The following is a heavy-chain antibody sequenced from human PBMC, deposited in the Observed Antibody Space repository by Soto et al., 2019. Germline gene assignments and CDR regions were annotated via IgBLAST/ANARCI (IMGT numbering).Heavy chain of an antibody. D-gene: IGHD4-4*01. V-gene: IGHV1-18*01. Sequence: QVQLVQSGGEVTKPGASVTVSCKASGYTFINYHITWVRQAPGQGLEWMAWLNTYNGMTDYAQRFQRRVTMTRDTSTITAYMELRNLGSDDTALYFCAKSPRGEMTTDWGQGTLVTVSS. CDR1: GYTFINYH. CDR2: LNTYNGMT. J-gene: IGHJ4*02. CDR3: AKSPRGEMTTD.